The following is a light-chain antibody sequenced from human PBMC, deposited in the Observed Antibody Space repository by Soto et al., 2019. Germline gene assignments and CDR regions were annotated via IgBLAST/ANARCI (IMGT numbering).Light chain of an antibody. CDR1: QSVSSN. CDR2: GAS. CDR3: QQYNNWPPPWT. Sequence: EIVMTQSPATLSVSPGERATLSCRASQSVSSNLAWYQQKPGQAPRLLIYGASTRATDIPARFSGSGSGTEFTLTISSLQFEDFAVYYCQQYNNWPPPWTFGQGTKVEI. V-gene: IGKV3-15*01. J-gene: IGKJ1*01.